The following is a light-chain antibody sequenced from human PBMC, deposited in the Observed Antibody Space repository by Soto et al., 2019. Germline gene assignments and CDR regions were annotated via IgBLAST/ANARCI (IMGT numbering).Light chain of an antibody. Sequence: DIQMTQSPSPLSASVGDRVTITCRASQNINYWLAWYQHKPGKAPKLLIYDASSLESGVPSRFSGSGFGTEFTLTISSLQPEDFATYYCQQYHGYSTFGQGTTLEIK. V-gene: IGKV1-5*01. CDR2: DAS. CDR3: QQYHGYST. CDR1: QNINYW. J-gene: IGKJ2*01.